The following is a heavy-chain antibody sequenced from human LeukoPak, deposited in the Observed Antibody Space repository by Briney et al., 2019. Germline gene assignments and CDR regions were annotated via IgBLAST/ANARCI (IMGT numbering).Heavy chain of an antibody. V-gene: IGHV4-34*01. Sequence: SETLSLTCAVYGGSFSGYYWSWIRQPPGKGLEWIGEINHSGSTNYNPSPKSRVTISVDTSKNQFSLKLSSVTAADTAVYYCARGLVVVPAAISYYYYGMDVWGQGTTVTVSS. D-gene: IGHD2-2*02. CDR1: GGSFSGYY. CDR3: ARGLVVVPAAISYYYYGMDV. CDR2: INHSGST. J-gene: IGHJ6*02.